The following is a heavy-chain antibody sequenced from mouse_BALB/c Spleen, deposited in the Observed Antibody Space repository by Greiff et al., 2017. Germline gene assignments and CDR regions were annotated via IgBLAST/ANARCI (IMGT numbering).Heavy chain of an antibody. V-gene: IGHV1-54*01. CDR1: GYAFTNYL. Sequence: QVQLKESGAELVRPGTSVKVSCKASGYAFTNYLIEWVKQRPGQGLEWIGVINPGSGGTNYNEKFKGKATLTADKSSSTAYMQLSSLTSDDSAVYFCARSNWGVYYFDYWGQGTTLTVSS. CDR3: ARSNWGVYYFDY. D-gene: IGHD4-1*01. J-gene: IGHJ2*01. CDR2: INPGSGGT.